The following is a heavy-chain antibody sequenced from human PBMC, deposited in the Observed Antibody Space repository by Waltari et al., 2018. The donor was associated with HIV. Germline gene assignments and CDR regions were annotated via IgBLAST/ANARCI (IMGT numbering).Heavy chain of an antibody. V-gene: IGHV1-69*06. CDR3: ARVLGASCSSTSCALGY. CDR2: A. J-gene: IGHJ4*02. Sequence: ASSAQKFQGRVTITADKATSTAYMELSSLRSEDTAVYYCARVLGASCSSTSCALGYWGQGTLVTVSS. D-gene: IGHD2-2*01.